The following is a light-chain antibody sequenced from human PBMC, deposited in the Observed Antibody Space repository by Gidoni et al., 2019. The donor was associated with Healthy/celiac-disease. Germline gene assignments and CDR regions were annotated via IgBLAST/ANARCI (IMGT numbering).Light chain of an antibody. J-gene: IGKJ1*01. CDR2: LGS. Sequence: IVMTQSPLSLPVTPGEPASISCRSSQSLLHSNGYNYLDWYLQKPGQSPQLRIYLGSNRAAGVPDRFSGSGSGTDFTLKISRVEAEDVGVYYCRQALQTWTFGQGTKVEIK. V-gene: IGKV2-28*01. CDR1: QSLLHSNGYNY. CDR3: RQALQTWT.